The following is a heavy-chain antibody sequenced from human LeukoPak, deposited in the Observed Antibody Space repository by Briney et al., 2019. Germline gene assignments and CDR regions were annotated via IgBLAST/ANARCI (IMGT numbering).Heavy chain of an antibody. D-gene: IGHD2-15*01. J-gene: IGHJ6*02. CDR3: ATQPGYCSGGSCYSYYYGMDV. V-gene: IGHV1-46*01. CDR2: INPSGGST. CDR1: GYTFTSYY. Sequence: ASVKVSCKASGYTFTSYYMHWVRQAPGQGLEWMGIINPSGGSTSYAQKFQGRVTMTRDTSTSTVYMELSSLRSEDTAVYYCATQPGYCSGGSCYSYYYGMDVWGQGTTVTVSS.